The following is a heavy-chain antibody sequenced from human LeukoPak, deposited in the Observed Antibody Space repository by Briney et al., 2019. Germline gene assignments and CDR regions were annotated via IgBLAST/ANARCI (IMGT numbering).Heavy chain of an antibody. J-gene: IGHJ4*02. CDR1: GFTFDDYA. CDR2: ISWNSGSI. D-gene: IGHD2-15*01. CDR3: AKDISHFCSGGSCYGFDY. V-gene: IGHV3-9*01. Sequence: GGSLRLSCAASGFTFDDYAMHWGRQAPGKGLEWVSGISWNSGSIGYADSVKGRFTISRDNAKNSLYLQMNSLRAEDTALYYCAKDISHFCSGGSCYGFDYWGQGTLVTVSS.